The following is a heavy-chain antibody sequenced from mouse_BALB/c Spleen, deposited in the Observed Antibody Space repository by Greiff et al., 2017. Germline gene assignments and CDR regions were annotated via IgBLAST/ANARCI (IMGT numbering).Heavy chain of an antibody. V-gene: IGHV2-3*01. CDR3: ASTGYLFDY. D-gene: IGHD4-1*01. CDR2: IWGDGST. CDR1: GFSFTSYG. Sequence: VQLVESGPGLVAPSPSLTISCTASGFSFTSYGVSWVRQPPGQGLEWLGVIWGDGSTNYHSALISSLNISKDNSKSQVFLKLNSLQTEDTAPYYYASTGYLFDYWGQGTTVTV. J-gene: IGHJ2*01.